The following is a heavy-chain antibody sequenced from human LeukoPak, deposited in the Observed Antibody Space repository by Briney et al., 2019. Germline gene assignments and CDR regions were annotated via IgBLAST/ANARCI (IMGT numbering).Heavy chain of an antibody. J-gene: IGHJ4*02. V-gene: IGHV4-34*01. Sequence: SETLSLTCAVYGGSFSGYYWSWIRQPPGKGLEWIGEINHSGSTNYNPSLKSRVTISVDTSKNQFSLKLSSVTAADTAVYYCARGRSGYSYGLYFDYWGQGTLVTVSS. CDR1: GGSFSGYY. CDR3: ARGRSGYSYGLYFDY. D-gene: IGHD5-18*01. CDR2: INHSGST.